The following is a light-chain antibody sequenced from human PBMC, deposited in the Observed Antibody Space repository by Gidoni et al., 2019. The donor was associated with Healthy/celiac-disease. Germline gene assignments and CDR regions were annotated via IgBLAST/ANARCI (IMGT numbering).Light chain of an antibody. CDR3: AAWDDSLNGPV. V-gene: IGLV1-44*01. CDR2: SNN. Sequence: SVLTQPPSSSGTPGQRVTISCSGSSPHIGSNTVHWYQQLPGTAPKLLIYSNNQRPSGVPDRFSGSKSGTSASLAISGLQSEDEADYYCAAWDDSLNGPVFGGGTKLTVL. J-gene: IGLJ3*02. CDR1: SPHIGSNT.